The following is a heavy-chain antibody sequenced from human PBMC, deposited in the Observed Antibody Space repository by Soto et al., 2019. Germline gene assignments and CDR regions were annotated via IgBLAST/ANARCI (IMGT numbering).Heavy chain of an antibody. Sequence: GASVKVSCKASGGTFSSYTISWVRQAPGQGLEWMGRIIPILGIANYAQKFQGRVTITADKSTGTAYMELSSLRSEDTAVYYCARDVTESQPHNWFDPWGQGTLVTVSS. CDR1: GGTFSSYT. D-gene: IGHD4-4*01. CDR3: ARDVTESQPHNWFDP. V-gene: IGHV1-69*04. J-gene: IGHJ5*02. CDR2: IIPILGIA.